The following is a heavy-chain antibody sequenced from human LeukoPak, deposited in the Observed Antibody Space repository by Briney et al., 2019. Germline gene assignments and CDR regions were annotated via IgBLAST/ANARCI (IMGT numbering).Heavy chain of an antibody. J-gene: IGHJ3*01. Sequence: ETPSLTCAVSGGSISGSSYFWGWIRQPPGKGLAWIGSVYYTGSTYYNPSLNSQLTISVDTSKNQFSLRLSSVTAADTAVYYCARHSNYAGTPASFDLGGQEKGGTVSS. CDR3: ARHSNYAGTPASFDL. D-gene: IGHD4-23*01. CDR2: VYYTGST. CDR1: GGSISGSSYF. V-gene: IGHV4-39*01.